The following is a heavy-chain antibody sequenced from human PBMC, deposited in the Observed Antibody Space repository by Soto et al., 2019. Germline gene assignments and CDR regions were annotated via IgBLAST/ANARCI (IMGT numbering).Heavy chain of an antibody. J-gene: IGHJ4*02. V-gene: IGHV1-2*02. D-gene: IGHD2-2*01. CDR1: GYTFTGYY. CDR3: ARRYCSSTGCFRYFDY. Sequence: ASVKVSCKASGYTFTGYYMHWVRQAPGQGLEWMGWINPNSGGTNYAQKFQGRVTMTRDTSISTAYMELSRLRSDDTAVYYCARRYCSSTGCFRYFDYWGQGTLVTVSS. CDR2: INPNSGGT.